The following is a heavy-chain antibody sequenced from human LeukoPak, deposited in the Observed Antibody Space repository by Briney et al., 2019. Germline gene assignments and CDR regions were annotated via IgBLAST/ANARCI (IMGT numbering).Heavy chain of an antibody. D-gene: IGHD6-6*01. CDR1: GGSISSGSYY. J-gene: IGHJ4*02. Sequence: PSETLSLTCTVSGGSISSGSYYWSWIRQPAGKGLEWIGRIYTSGSTNYNPSLKSRVTISVDTSKNQFSLKLSSVTAADTAVYYCARLPEGMSGSSGFHWGQGTLVTVSS. CDR3: ARLPEGMSGSSGFH. CDR2: IYTSGST. V-gene: IGHV4-61*02.